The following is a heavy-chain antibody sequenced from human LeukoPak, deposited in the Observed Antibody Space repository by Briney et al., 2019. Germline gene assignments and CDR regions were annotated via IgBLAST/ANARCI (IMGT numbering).Heavy chain of an antibody. CDR2: ISSSSSYI. J-gene: IGHJ4*02. D-gene: IGHD6-6*01. CDR3: AREDWAAPRPPYYFDY. V-gene: IGHV3-21*01. Sequence: PGGSLRLSCAASGFTFSSYSMNWVRQAPGKGLEWVSSISSSSSYIYYADSVKGRFAISRDNAKNSLYLQMNSLRAEDTAAYYCAREDWAAPRPPYYFDYWGQGTLVTVSS. CDR1: GFTFSSYS.